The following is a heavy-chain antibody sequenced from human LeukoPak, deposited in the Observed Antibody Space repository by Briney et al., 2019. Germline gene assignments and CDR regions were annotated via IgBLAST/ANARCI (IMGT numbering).Heavy chain of an antibody. V-gene: IGHV1-18*01. CDR1: GYTFTSYG. CDR3: ARVVRVYYGSGSYYYFDY. J-gene: IGHJ4*02. CDR2: ISAYNGNT. D-gene: IGHD3-10*01. Sequence: GASVKVSCKASGYTFTSYGINWVRQAPGQGLEWMGWISAYNGNTDYAQYLQGRVTMTTDTSTSTAYMELSSLRSEDTAVYYCARVVRVYYGSGSYYYFDYWGQGTLVTVSS.